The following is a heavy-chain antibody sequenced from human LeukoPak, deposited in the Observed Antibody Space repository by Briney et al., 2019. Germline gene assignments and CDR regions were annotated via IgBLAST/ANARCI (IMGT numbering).Heavy chain of an antibody. CDR2: IHYSGST. V-gene: IGHV4-59*01. CDR1: GGSISSYY. CDR3: ARSTYYDFWSGYYNEAPFDY. Sequence: SETLSLTCTVSGGSISSYYWSWIRQPPGKGLQRIGYIHYSGSTNYNPSLKSRLTISVDTSKNQFSLKLTSVTAADTAVYYCARSTYYDFWSGYYNEAPFDYWGQGTLVTVSS. D-gene: IGHD3-3*01. J-gene: IGHJ4*02.